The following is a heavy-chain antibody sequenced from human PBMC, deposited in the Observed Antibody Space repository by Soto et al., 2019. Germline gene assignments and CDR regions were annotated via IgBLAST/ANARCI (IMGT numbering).Heavy chain of an antibody. CDR1: GFTFSNFA. Sequence: QVHLVESGGGVVQPGRSLRLSCAASGFTFSNFAMHWFRQAPGKGLEWVAVMSFDGTTKFYADSVKGRITVSRDNSQNTPYLQVNSLRDEATAVYYYAREGSEAFRSTWHFDYWGQGTLVTVSS. D-gene: IGHD1-26*01. CDR3: AREGSEAFRSTWHFDY. V-gene: IGHV3-30-3*01. J-gene: IGHJ4*02. CDR2: MSFDGTTK.